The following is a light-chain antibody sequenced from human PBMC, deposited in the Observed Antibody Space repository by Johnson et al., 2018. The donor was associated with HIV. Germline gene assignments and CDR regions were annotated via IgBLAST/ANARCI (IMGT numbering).Light chain of an antibody. CDR1: SSTFGNSY. V-gene: IGLV1-51*02. CDR3: GTWDSSLSAGGV. J-gene: IGLJ1*01. CDR2: KNN. Sequence: QSVLTQPPSVSAAPGQRVTISCSGASSTFGNSYISWYQLLPGSPPKLLVFKNNERPSGIPDRFSGSNSGTSATLDITGLQTGDEADYYCGTWDSSLSAGGVFRTGPKVTVL.